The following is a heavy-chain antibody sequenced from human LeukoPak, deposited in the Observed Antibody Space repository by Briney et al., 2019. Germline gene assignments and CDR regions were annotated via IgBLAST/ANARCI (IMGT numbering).Heavy chain of an antibody. CDR2: ISYDGNEK. J-gene: IGHJ4*02. CDR1: GFTFNSYD. Sequence: PGGSQRLSCAASGFTFNSYDMHWVRQAPGKALEWVAIISYDGNEKYYADSVKARFTISRDNSKNTLYLQMNSLIAEDTAVYYCTRGYGSLDNWGQGTLVIVSS. CDR3: TRGYGSLDN. V-gene: IGHV3-30*03. D-gene: IGHD3-10*01.